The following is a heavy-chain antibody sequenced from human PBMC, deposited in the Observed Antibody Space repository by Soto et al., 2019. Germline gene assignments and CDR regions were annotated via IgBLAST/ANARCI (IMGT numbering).Heavy chain of an antibody. D-gene: IGHD3-3*01. V-gene: IGHV1-8*01. Sequence: ASVKVSCKASGYTFTSYDINWVRQATGRGLEWMGWVNPNSGNTGYAQKFQGRVTMTRNTSISTAYMELSSLRSEDTAVYYCARGDGFLEWLYYYGMDVWGQGTTVTVSS. CDR2: VNPNSGNT. CDR3: ARGDGFLEWLYYYGMDV. CDR1: GYTFTSYD. J-gene: IGHJ6*02.